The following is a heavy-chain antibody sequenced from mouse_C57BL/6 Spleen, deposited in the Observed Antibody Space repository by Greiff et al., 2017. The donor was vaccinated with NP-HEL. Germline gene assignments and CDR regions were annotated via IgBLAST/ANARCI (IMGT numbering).Heavy chain of an antibody. D-gene: IGHD2-5*01. CDR3: TGYSNYYYFDY. J-gene: IGHJ2*01. Sequence: QVQLQQSGAELVRPGASVTLSCKASGYTFTDYEMHWVKQTPVHGLEWIGAIDPETGGTAYNQKFKGKAILTADKSSSTAYMELRSLTSEDSAVYYCTGYSNYYYFDYWGQGTTLTVSS. CDR2: IDPETGGT. CDR1: GYTFTDYE. V-gene: IGHV1-15*01.